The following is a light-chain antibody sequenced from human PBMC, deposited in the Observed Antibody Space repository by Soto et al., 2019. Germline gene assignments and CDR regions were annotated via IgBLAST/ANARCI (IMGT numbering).Light chain of an antibody. CDR2: GTS. Sequence: EIVLRHSPVTLSLSPEGRAKHSSRASQDVSSSYLAWYQQKLGQAPRLLMYGTSNRATGIPARFSGSGSGTEFTLTISSLQSEDFAVYYCQQYDSWPLTFGGGTKVDIK. CDR1: QDVSSSY. J-gene: IGKJ4*01. V-gene: IGKV3D-15*01. CDR3: QQYDSWPLT.